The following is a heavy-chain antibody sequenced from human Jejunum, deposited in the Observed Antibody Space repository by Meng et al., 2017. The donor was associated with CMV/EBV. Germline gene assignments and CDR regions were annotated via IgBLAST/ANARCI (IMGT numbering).Heavy chain of an antibody. CDR1: GPSITTNDYC. CDR3: AREGSSCSSTSCYMS. J-gene: IGHJ5*02. Sequence: GPSITTNDYCLGWVRPSPGKGLEWIGTICYGGSTYSNPSLKSRITQSIDTSKNQFSLKLTSVIAADTALYYCAREGSSCSSTSCYMSWGQGTLVTVSS. D-gene: IGHD2-2*02. CDR2: ICYGGST. V-gene: IGHV4-39*07.